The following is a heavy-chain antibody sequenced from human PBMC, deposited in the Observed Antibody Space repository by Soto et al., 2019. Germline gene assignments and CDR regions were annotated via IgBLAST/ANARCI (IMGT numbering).Heavy chain of an antibody. CDR2: ISGSGNTT. Sequence: EVQLLESGGGLVQPGGSLRLSCAASGFTFSSYAMTWVRRAPGKGLEWVSAISGSGNTTYYADSVKGRFTISRDSSKNTLYLQMYSLRAEDTAVYFCAKDLSSSWYPQYWGQGTLVTVSS. CDR3: AKDLSSSWYPQY. J-gene: IGHJ4*02. V-gene: IGHV3-23*01. CDR1: GFTFSSYA. D-gene: IGHD6-13*01.